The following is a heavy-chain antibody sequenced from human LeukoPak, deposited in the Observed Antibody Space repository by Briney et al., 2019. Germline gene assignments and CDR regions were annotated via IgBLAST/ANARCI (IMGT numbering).Heavy chain of an antibody. J-gene: IGHJ4*02. CDR3: AKDLEAYGSGSYLDY. D-gene: IGHD3-10*01. V-gene: IGHV3-23*01. CDR1: GFTFSSYV. Sequence: PGGSLRLSCAASGFTFSSYVMSWVRQAPGKGLEWVSAISGSGGSTYYADSVKGRFTISRDNSKNTLYLQMNSLRAEDTAVYYCAKDLEAYGSGSYLDYWGQGTLVTVSS. CDR2: ISGSGGST.